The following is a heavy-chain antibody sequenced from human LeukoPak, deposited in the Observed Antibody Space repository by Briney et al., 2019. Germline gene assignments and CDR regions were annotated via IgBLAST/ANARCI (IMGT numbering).Heavy chain of an antibody. Sequence: SQTLSLTCTVSGGSISSGSYYWSWIRQPAGKGLEWIGRIYTSGSTNYNPSLKSRVTISVDTSKNQFSLKLSSVTTADTAVYYCARSNWGSGPPFDYWGQRTLVTVSS. CDR3: ARSNWGSGPPFDY. V-gene: IGHV4-61*02. CDR2: IYTSGST. D-gene: IGHD7-27*01. CDR1: GGSISSGSYY. J-gene: IGHJ4*02.